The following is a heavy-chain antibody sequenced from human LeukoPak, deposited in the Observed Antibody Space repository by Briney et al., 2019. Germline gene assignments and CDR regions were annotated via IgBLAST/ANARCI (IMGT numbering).Heavy chain of an antibody. V-gene: IGHV3-7*01. CDR2: IKQDGSEK. Sequence: PGGSLRLSCAASGFTFSVFWMSWVRQAPGKGLEWVANIKQDGSEKYYVDSVKGRFTISRDNDKNSMYLQINSRRAEDTAVYYCARYHGGYFAYWGQGTLVTVSS. CDR1: GFTFSVFW. CDR3: ARYHGGYFAY. D-gene: IGHD2-15*01. J-gene: IGHJ4*02.